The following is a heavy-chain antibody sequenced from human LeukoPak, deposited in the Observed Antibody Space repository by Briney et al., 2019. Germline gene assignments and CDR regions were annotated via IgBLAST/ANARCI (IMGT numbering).Heavy chain of an antibody. CDR1: GFTFSSYG. CDR2: ISYDGSNK. Sequence: PGGSLRLSCAASGFTFSSYGMHWVRQAPGKGLEWVAVISYDGSNKYYADSVKGRFTISRDNSKNTLYLQINSLRAEDTAVYYCAKGPDFDYWGQGTLVTVSS. CDR3: AKGPDFDY. J-gene: IGHJ4*02. V-gene: IGHV3-30*18.